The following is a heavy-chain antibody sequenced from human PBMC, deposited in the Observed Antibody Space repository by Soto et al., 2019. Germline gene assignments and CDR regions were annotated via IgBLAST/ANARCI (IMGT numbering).Heavy chain of an antibody. Sequence: QVQLVESGGGVVQPGRSLRLSCAASGFTFSSYGMHWVRQAPGKGLEWVAVIWYDGSNKYYADSVKGRFTISRDNSKNTLCLQMNSLRAEDTAVYYCARAGLGDSSGWYRLYYYGMDVWGQGTTVTVSS. CDR2: IWYDGSNK. J-gene: IGHJ6*02. CDR3: ARAGLGDSSGWYRLYYYGMDV. D-gene: IGHD6-19*01. CDR1: GFTFSSYG. V-gene: IGHV3-33*08.